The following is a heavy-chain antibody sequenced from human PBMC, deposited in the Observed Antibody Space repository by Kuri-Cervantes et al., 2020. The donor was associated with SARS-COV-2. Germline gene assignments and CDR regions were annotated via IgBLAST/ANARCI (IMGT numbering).Heavy chain of an antibody. J-gene: IGHJ3*02. Sequence: GESLKISCAASGFTFSSYDMHWVRQATGKGLEWVSAIGTAGDPYYPGSVKGRFTISRDNSKNTLYLQMNSLRAEDTAVYYCAKDLITMIVVVTYGGFDIWGQGTMVTVSS. CDR1: GFTFSSYD. CDR3: AKDLITMIVVVTYGGFDI. D-gene: IGHD3-22*01. CDR2: IGTAGDP. V-gene: IGHV3-13*05.